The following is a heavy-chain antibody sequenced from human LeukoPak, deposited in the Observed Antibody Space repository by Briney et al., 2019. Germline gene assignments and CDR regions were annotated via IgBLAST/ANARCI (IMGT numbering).Heavy chain of an antibody. J-gene: IGHJ4*02. CDR3: ARALYDSSRY. V-gene: IGHV4-34*01. CDR2: INHSGNT. Sequence: SETLSLTCAVYGGSFSGYYWSWIRQPPGKGLEWIGEINHSGNTNYNPFLKSRVTISVDTSKNQFSLKLSSVTDADTAVYYCARALYDSSRYWGQGTLVTVSS. D-gene: IGHD3-22*01. CDR1: GGSFSGYY.